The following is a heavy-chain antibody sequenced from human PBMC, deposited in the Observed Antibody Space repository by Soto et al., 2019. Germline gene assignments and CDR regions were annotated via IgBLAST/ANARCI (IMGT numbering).Heavy chain of an antibody. CDR2: IIPIFGTA. D-gene: IGHD6-6*01. Sequence: SVKVSCKASGCTFSSYAISWVRQAPGQGLEWMGGIIPIFGTANYAQKFQGRVTITADESTSTAYMELSSLRSEDTAVYYCALAVIAARNYYYGMDVWGQGTTVTVSS. J-gene: IGHJ6*02. CDR1: GCTFSSYA. CDR3: ALAVIAARNYYYGMDV. V-gene: IGHV1-69*13.